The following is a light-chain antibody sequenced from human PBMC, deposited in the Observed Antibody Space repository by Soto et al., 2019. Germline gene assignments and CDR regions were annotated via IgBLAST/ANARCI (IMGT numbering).Light chain of an antibody. CDR1: RAISNY. J-gene: IGKJ1*01. Sequence: DIQMTRFPSPMFALVGDKVTFPFRASRAISNYLAWFQQKPGKVPKRRIYAASSLQSGVPSRFSGSGSGTEFTLTISSLQPEDFATYYCLQHNSYPATFGQRTKVEIK. CDR3: LQHNSYPAT. V-gene: IGKV1-17*03. CDR2: AAS.